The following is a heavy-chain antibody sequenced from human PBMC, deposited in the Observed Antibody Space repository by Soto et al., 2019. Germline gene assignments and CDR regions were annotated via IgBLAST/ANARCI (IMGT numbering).Heavy chain of an antibody. J-gene: IGHJ3*02. D-gene: IGHD3-3*01. CDR2: INSDGSDT. CDR3: ARGLVEWARPTVI. V-gene: IGHV3-74*01. CDR1: GFTFSSPW. Sequence: EVQLVESGGGLVQPGGSLRLSCVASGFTFSSPWMHWVRQSPGKGLVWVSRINSDGSDTTYADSVKGRFTIFRDNAKNTSYLQMHGLRAEDTAVYYGARGLVEWARPTVIWGQGTLVTVSS.